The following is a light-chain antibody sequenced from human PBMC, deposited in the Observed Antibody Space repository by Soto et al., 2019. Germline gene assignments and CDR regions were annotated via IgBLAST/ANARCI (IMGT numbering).Light chain of an antibody. CDR3: QQYDGH. CDR1: QSINTW. Sequence: DIQMTQSPSTVSASVGDRVTITCRASQSINTWLAWYQQKPGKAPRVLIYDASSLQSGVPSRFSGSVSGTEFTLTISSLEPDDFATYYCQQYDGHFGQGTKLEIK. V-gene: IGKV1-5*01. J-gene: IGKJ2*01. CDR2: DAS.